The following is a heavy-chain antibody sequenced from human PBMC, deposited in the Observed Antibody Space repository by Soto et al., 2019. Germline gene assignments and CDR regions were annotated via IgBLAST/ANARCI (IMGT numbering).Heavy chain of an antibody. CDR2: IYSGGST. D-gene: IGHD6-19*01. Sequence: GSLRLSCAASGFTVSSNYMSWVRQAPGKGLEWVSVIYSGGSTYYADSVKGRFTISRDNSKNTLYLQMNSLRAEDTAVYYCARSVAGTGSPFDYWGQGTLVTVSS. CDR3: ARSVAGTGSPFDY. J-gene: IGHJ4*02. CDR1: GFTVSSNY. V-gene: IGHV3-53*01.